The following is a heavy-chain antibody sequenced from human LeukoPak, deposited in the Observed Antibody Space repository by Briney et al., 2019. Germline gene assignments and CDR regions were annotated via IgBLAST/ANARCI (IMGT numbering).Heavy chain of an antibody. J-gene: IGHJ3*02. CDR2: ISSSSSTI. V-gene: IGHV3-48*01. Sequence: SGGSLRLSCAASGFTFSSYSMNWVRQAPGKGLEWVSYISSSSSTIYYADSVKGRFTISRDNAKNSLYLQVNSLRAEDTAVYYCARAVAFDIWGQGTMVTVSS. CDR3: ARAVAFDI. CDR1: GFTFSSYS.